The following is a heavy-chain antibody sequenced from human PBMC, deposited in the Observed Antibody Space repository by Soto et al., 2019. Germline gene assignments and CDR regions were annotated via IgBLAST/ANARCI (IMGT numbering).Heavy chain of an antibody. Sequence: QVQLVESGGGVVQPGRSLRLSCAASGFTFSAYAMHWVRQAPGKGLEWVAVISDDGSSKYYGGCVKGRFTISRDISQDPLYLQKDSLKAGDPAFYFWARSLVYRRSSDYSYYYAMDVWGQGTTVTVSS. J-gene: IGHJ6*02. D-gene: IGHD6-6*01. V-gene: IGHV3-30-3*01. CDR1: GFTFSAYA. CDR3: ARSLVYRRSSDYSYYYAMDV. CDR2: ISDDGSSK.